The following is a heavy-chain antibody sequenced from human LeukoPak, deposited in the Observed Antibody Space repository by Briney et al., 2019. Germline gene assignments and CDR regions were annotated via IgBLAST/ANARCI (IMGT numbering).Heavy chain of an antibody. V-gene: IGHV4-34*01. Sequence: SETLSLTCAVYGGSFSGYYRSWIRQPPGKGLGWIGEINHSGSTNYNPSLKSRVTISVDTSKNQFSLKLSSVTAADTAVYYCARGGEDTAMTGQGYYFDYWGQGTLVTVSS. CDR1: GGSFSGYY. J-gene: IGHJ4*02. D-gene: IGHD5-18*01. CDR2: INHSGST. CDR3: ARGGEDTAMTGQGYYFDY.